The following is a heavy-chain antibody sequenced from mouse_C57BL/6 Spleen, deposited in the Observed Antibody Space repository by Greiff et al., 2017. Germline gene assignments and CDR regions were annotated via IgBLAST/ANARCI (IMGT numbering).Heavy chain of an antibody. D-gene: IGHD1-1*01. J-gene: IGHJ4*01. Sequence: QVQLQQSGAELVRPGASVTLSCKASGYTFTDYEMHWVKQTPVHGLEWIGAIDPETGGTAYNQKFKGKAILTADKSSSTAYMELRSLTSEDSAVYYCTRFDGTTRGYYAMDYWGQGTSVTVSS. V-gene: IGHV1-15*01. CDR1: GYTFTDYE. CDR3: TRFDGTTRGYYAMDY. CDR2: IDPETGGT.